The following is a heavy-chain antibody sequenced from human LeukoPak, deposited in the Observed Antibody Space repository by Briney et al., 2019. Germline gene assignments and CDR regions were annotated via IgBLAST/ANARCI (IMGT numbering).Heavy chain of an antibody. CDR3: TSGRTGAIVPNEY. Sequence: GGSLRLSCAASGITVGSKFMSWVRQAPGKGLKWVSVIYNSGTSFYPDSMKGRFTISRDRSKNTVYLQMSSLRAEDTAVYYCTSGRTGAIVPNEYWGQGTLVTVSS. CDR1: GITVGSKF. CDR2: IYNSGTS. J-gene: IGHJ4*02. D-gene: IGHD3-16*02. V-gene: IGHV3-53*01.